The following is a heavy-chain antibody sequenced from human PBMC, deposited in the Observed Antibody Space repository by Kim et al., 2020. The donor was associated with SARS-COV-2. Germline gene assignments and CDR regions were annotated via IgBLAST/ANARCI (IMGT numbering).Heavy chain of an antibody. J-gene: IGHJ4*02. D-gene: IGHD3-22*01. CDR2: ISSSIGYT. CDR3: ARDLISSGRIDY. V-gene: IGHV3-11*05. Sequence: GGSLRLSCAASGFTFSDYYMSWIRQAPGKGLEWVSYISSSIGYTHYADSVKGRFTISRDNAKNSLYLQMNSLRAEDTAVYYCARDLISSGRIDYWGQGTLVTVSP. CDR1: GFTFSDYY.